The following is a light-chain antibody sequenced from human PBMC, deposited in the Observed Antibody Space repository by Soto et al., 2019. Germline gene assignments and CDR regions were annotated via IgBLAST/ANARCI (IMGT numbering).Light chain of an antibody. CDR3: SSYTRSSTLV. Sequence: QSALTQPASVSGSPGQSITISCTGTSSDVGSYIYVSWYQQHPGKAPKVMIYEVNNRPSGVSNRFSGSKSGNVASLTISGLQAEDEADYYCSSYTRSSTLVFGGGTKLTVL. CDR2: EVN. CDR1: SSDVGSYIY. V-gene: IGLV2-14*01. J-gene: IGLJ3*02.